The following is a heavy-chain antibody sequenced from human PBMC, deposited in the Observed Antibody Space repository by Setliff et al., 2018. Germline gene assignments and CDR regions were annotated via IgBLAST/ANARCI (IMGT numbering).Heavy chain of an antibody. CDR2: INPGGGSA. D-gene: IGHD3-10*01. CDR3: ARDLNRWFGEFAFDI. CDR1: GYTLSRHY. J-gene: IGHJ3*02. V-gene: IGHV1-46*01. Sequence: ASVKVSCKATGYTLSRHYMHWARQAPGQGPEWMGIINPGGGSASIVQKFQGRVTMTSDTSTSTVYMEVTGLTSEDTAVYYCARDLNRWFGEFAFDIWGQGTMVTVSS.